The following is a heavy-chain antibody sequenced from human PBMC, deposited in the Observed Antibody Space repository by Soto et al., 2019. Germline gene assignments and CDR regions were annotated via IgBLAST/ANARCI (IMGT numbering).Heavy chain of an antibody. V-gene: IGHV3-33*01. CDR1: GFSFSSHG. Sequence: QVQLVESGGNVVQPGRSLRLSCAASGFSFSSHGMHWVRQAPGKGLEWVAHLWAGGNIRYYAYSGKGRFTISSDHSKNTLYLQMDSLGAEDTAVYYCARDAQHLANYGMDVWGQGTTVTVSS. J-gene: IGHJ6*02. CDR3: ARDAQHLANYGMDV. D-gene: IGHD3-3*02. CDR2: LWAGGNIR.